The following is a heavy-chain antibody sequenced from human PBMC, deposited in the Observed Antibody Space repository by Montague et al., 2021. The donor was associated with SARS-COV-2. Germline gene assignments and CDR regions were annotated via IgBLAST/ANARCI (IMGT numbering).Heavy chain of an antibody. D-gene: IGHD3-10*01. CDR3: ARAVSVRRAVNWFDP. V-gene: IGHV4-59*11. CDR2: IYYSGGI. CDR1: GGSMSDHC. Sequence: SDTLSLTCTVSGGSMSDHCWAWIRQPPGKGLEWLAYIYYSGGINSNASLKSRVTMSVDTSKNQFSLKLTSVTAADTAVYYCARAVSVRRAVNWFDPWGQGTLVTVSS. J-gene: IGHJ5*02.